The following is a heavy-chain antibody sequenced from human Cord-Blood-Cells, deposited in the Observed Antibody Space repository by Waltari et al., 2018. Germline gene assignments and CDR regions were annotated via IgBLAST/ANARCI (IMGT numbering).Heavy chain of an antibody. CDR1: GGSISSSSYY. CDR3: ARLSYCSSTSCPTGAFDY. CDR2: IYYSGST. J-gene: IGHJ4*02. Sequence: QLQLQESGPGLVKPSETLSLTCTVSGGSISSSSYYWGWIRQPPGTGLEWIGSIYYSGSTYYNPSLKSRVTISVDTSKNQFSLKLSSVTAADTAVYYCARLSYCSSTSCPTGAFDYWGQGTLVTVSS. D-gene: IGHD2-2*01. V-gene: IGHV4-39*01.